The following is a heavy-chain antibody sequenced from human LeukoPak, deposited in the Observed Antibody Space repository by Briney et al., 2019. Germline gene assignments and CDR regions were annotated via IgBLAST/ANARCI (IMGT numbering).Heavy chain of an antibody. CDR3: ARDPNGDYIGAFDM. Sequence: GGSLRLSCTASGFTFSAYAMMWVRQAPGKGPEWVSAIRGGGGSAFYADSVKGRFTISRDNSKYTLFLQMNSLRAEDTAVYYCARDPNGDYIGAFDMRGPGTMVTVSS. V-gene: IGHV3-23*01. CDR1: GFTFSAYA. D-gene: IGHD4-17*01. CDR2: IRGGGGSA. J-gene: IGHJ3*02.